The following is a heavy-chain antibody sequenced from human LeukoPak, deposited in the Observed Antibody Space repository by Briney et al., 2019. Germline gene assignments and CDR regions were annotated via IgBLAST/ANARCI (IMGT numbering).Heavy chain of an antibody. Sequence: GASVKFSCKASGGTFSSYAISWVRQAPGQGLEWMGGIIPIFGTANYAQKFQGRVTITADESTSTAYMELSSLRSEDTAVYYCASDDYGDYLHWFDPWGQGTLVTVSS. CDR2: IIPIFGTA. J-gene: IGHJ5*02. CDR1: GGTFSSYA. CDR3: ASDDYGDYLHWFDP. V-gene: IGHV1-69*01. D-gene: IGHD4-17*01.